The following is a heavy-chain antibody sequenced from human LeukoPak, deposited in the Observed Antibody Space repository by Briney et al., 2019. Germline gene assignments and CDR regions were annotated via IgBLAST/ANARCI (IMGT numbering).Heavy chain of an antibody. D-gene: IGHD1-14*01. J-gene: IGHJ4*02. CDR1: GFTFSSYS. V-gene: IGHV3-21*01. CDR3: ARATRSSFDY. CDR2: ISSSSSYI. Sequence: PGGALRLSCAASGFTFSSYSMNWVRQAPGKGLEWVSSISSSSSYIYYADSVKGRFTISRDNAKNSLYLQMNSLRAEDTAVYYCARATRSSFDYWGQGTLVTVSS.